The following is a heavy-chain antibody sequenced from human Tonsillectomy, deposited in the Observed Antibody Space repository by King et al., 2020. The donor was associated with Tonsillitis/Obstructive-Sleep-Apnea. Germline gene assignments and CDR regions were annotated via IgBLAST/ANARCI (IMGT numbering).Heavy chain of an antibody. D-gene: IGHD2-21*02. CDR3: AKGDGGDWYYSYYFDS. J-gene: IGHJ4*02. V-gene: IGHV3-23*04. CDR2: IGTSDSAT. CDR1: RFPFSRYA. Sequence: VQLVESGGGLVQPGGSLRLSCAASRFPFSRYAMSWVRQAPRKGLEWVSAIGTSDSATYYADSVMGRFTISRDNSKNTLFLQMNSLRAEDTAVYFCAKGDGGDWYYSYYFDSCGQGTLVTVSS.